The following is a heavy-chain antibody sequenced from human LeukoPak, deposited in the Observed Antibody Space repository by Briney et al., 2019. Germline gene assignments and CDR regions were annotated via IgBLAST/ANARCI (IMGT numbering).Heavy chain of an antibody. CDR1: GFTFSNAW. D-gene: IGHD3-10*01. CDR2: NRGGGTRP. CDR3: AKRVTHYGPGNDYGMDV. J-gene: IGHJ6*02. V-gene: IGHV3-23*01. Sequence: SGGSLRLSCAASGFTFSNAWMSWVRQAPGEGREWVSRNRGGGTRPYCAESMKGPFTTSRATSKNTLYLQINSLRAEDTAVYYCAKRVTHYGPGNDYGMDVSGQGTTVTVSS.